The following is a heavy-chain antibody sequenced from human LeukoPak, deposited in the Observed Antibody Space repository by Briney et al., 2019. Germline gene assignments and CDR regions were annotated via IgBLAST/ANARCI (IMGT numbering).Heavy chain of an antibody. V-gene: IGHV3-74*01. CDR1: GFTFSSYW. Sequence: GGSLRLSCAASGFTFSSYWMLWVRQAPGKGLVWVSRIKTDYVDSVKGRFTISRDNAKNTLNLQMNSLRVEDTAVYYCARIPYDSSPSGDFWGQGTLVTVSS. CDR2: IKT. CDR3: ARIPYDSSPSGDF. D-gene: IGHD3-22*01. J-gene: IGHJ4*02.